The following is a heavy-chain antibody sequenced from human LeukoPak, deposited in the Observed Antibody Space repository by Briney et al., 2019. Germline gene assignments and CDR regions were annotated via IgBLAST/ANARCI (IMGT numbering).Heavy chain of an antibody. CDR1: GYTFTSYG. CDR2: ISAYNGNT. V-gene: IGHV1-18*01. J-gene: IGHJ4*02. CDR3: ARGIAVAGTLYYFDY. D-gene: IGHD6-19*01. Sequence: ASVKVSCMASGYTFTSYGISWVRQAPGQGLEWMGWISAYNGNTNYAQKLQGRVTMTTDTSTSTAYMELRSLRSDDTAVYYCARGIAVAGTLYYFDYWGQGTLVTVSS.